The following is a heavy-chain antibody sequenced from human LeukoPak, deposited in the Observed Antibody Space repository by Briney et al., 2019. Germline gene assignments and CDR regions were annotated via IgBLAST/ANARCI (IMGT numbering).Heavy chain of an antibody. D-gene: IGHD2-2*02. V-gene: IGHV1-46*01. CDR2: INPSGGST. CDR3: ARTPAAILYYYYYMDV. J-gene: IGHJ6*03. CDR1: GYTFTSYY. Sequence: ASVKVSCKASGYTFTSYYMNWVRQAPGQGLEWMGIINPSGGSTSYAQKFQGRVTMTRDTSTSTVYMELSSLRSEDTAVYYCARTPAAILYYYYYMDVWGKGTTVTVSS.